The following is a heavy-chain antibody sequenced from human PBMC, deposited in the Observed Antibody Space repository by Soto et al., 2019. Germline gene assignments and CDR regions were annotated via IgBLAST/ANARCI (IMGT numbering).Heavy chain of an antibody. Sequence: GGSLRLSCATSGFTFSSYAMSWVRQAPGKGLEWVSAISGSGGSTYYADSVKGRFTISRDNSKNTLYLQMNSLRAEDTAVYYCAKDRSGAGYCSGGSCWGNDAFDIWGQGTMVTVSS. CDR1: GFTFSSYA. V-gene: IGHV3-23*01. CDR3: AKDRSGAGYCSGGSCWGNDAFDI. J-gene: IGHJ3*02. D-gene: IGHD2-15*01. CDR2: ISGSGGST.